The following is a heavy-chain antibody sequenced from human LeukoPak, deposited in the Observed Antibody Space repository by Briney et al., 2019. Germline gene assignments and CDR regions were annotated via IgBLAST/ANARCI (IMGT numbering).Heavy chain of an antibody. CDR2: IYYSGST. J-gene: IGHJ4*02. V-gene: IGHV4-39*07. D-gene: IGHD5-12*01. Sequence: SETLSLTCTVSGGSISSSSYYWGWIRQPPGKGLEWIGSIYYSGSTYYNPSLKSRVTISVDTSKNQFSLKLSSVTAAGTAVYYCARDLNSGYGKGGYWGQGTLVTVSS. CDR1: GGSISSSSYY. CDR3: ARDLNSGYGKGGY.